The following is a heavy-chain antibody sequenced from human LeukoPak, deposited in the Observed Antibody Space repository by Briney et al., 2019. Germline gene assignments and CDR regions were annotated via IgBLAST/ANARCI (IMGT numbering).Heavy chain of an antibody. V-gene: IGHV1-18*01. D-gene: IGHD4-4*01. J-gene: IGHJ6*02. CDR2: ISAYNGNT. CDR3: ARDPGGYSNPFYYYYGMDV. Sequence: ASVKVSCKASGYTFTSYGIRWARQAPGQGLEWMGWISAYNGNTNYAQKLQGRVTMTTDTSTSTVYMELSSLRSEDTAVYYCARDPGGYSNPFYYYYGMDVWGQGTTVTVSS. CDR1: GYTFTSYG.